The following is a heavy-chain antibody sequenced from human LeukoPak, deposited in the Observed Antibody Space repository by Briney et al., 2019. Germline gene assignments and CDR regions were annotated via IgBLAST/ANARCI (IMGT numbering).Heavy chain of an antibody. D-gene: IGHD2-15*01. CDR2: INNSGST. CDR1: GGSISSDC. V-gene: IGHV4-59*01. J-gene: IGHJ5*02. Sequence: SETLSLTCTVSGGSISSDCWSWIRQPPGKGLEWIGYINNSGSTNYNPSLKSRVTISVDTSKNQFSLKLSSVTAADTAVYYCARDRGYCSGGSCYRWFDPWGQGTLVTVSS. CDR3: ARDRGYCSGGSCYRWFDP.